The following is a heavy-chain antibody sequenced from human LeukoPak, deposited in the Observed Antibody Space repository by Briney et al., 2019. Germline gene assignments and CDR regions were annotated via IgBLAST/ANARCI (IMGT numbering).Heavy chain of an antibody. V-gene: IGHV1-46*01. J-gene: IGHJ6*02. Sequence: GASVKVSCKASGYTFTSYYMHWVRQAPGQGLEWMGVKFSHDGSTSNTQKFQGRITMTRDTSTSTVYMELSSLRSEDTAVYYCARDSGNFHYDMDVWGQGTTVIVSS. D-gene: IGHD3-10*01. CDR1: GYTFTSYY. CDR2: KFSHDGST. CDR3: ARDSGNFHYDMDV.